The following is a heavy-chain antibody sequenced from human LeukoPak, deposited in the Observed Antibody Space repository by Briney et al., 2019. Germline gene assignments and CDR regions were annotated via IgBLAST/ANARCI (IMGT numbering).Heavy chain of an antibody. CDR1: GYTFTTYD. J-gene: IGHJ5*02. V-gene: IGHV1-8*01. CDR2: VNPNSGNT. D-gene: IGHD3-22*01. Sequence: GASVRVSCKASGYTFTTYDINWVRQAPGQGLEWMGWVNPNSGNTRYAQQFRGKVTMTRDTSISTAYLELSSLKSEDTAVYYCARSLSYYDGIGFVGWFDPWGQGTLVTVSS. CDR3: ARSLSYYDGIGFVGWFDP.